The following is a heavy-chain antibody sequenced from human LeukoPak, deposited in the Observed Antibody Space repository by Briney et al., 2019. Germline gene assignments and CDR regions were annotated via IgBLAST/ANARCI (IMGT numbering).Heavy chain of an antibody. D-gene: IGHD3-16*01. CDR2: IYDSGST. V-gene: IGHV4-39*02. J-gene: IGHJ2*01. CDR1: GGSIRSSYYY. Sequence: PSETLSLTCTVSGGSIRSSYYYWGWIRQPPGKGLEWIGSIYDSGSTYYNPSLKSRVTISVDTSKNQFSLKLNSVTAADTAVYYCARDWGSGLFDLWGRGTLVTVSS. CDR3: ARDWGSGLFDL.